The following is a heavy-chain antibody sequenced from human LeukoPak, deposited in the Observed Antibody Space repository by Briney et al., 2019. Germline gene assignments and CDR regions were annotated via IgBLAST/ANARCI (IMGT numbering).Heavy chain of an antibody. CDR2: ISSSGSTI. Sequence: GGXLRLSCAASGFTFSSYEMNWVRQAPGKGLEWVSYISSSGSTIYYADSVKGRFTISRDNAKNSLYLQMNSLRAEDTAVYYCARGVVVVAANDYWGQGTLVTVSS. V-gene: IGHV3-48*03. D-gene: IGHD2-15*01. CDR3: ARGVVVVAANDY. J-gene: IGHJ4*02. CDR1: GFTFSSYE.